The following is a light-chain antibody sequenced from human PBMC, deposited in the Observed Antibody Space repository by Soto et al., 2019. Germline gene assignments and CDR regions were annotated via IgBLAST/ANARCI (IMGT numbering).Light chain of an antibody. Sequence: EIVMTQSPATLSVSPGERATLSCRASQSVTSNLAWYQQKPGQAPRLLIYGASTGATGIPARFSGSGSGTEFTLTISSLQSEDFAVYYCQHYNNWPSFTFGPGTKVDIK. J-gene: IGKJ3*01. V-gene: IGKV3-15*01. CDR1: QSVTSN. CDR3: QHYNNWPSFT. CDR2: GAS.